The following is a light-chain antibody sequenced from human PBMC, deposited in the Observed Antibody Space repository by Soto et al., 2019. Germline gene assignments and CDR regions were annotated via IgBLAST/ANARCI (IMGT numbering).Light chain of an antibody. J-gene: IGKJ5*01. Sequence: RVITQSPATLSLSPGERATLSCRASQSVSSNLAWYQQKPGRAPRLLIYGASTRTLGIPARFSGSESGTEFTLTISSLQSEDFAIYYCQQYNTWPITFGQGTRLEI. CDR3: QQYNTWPIT. V-gene: IGKV3-15*01. CDR2: GAS. CDR1: QSVSSN.